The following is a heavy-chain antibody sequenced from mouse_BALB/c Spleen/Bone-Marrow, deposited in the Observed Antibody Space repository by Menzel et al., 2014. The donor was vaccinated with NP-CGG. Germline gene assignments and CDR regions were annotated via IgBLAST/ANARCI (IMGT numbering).Heavy chain of an antibody. CDR2: INSNGGST. Sequence: EVQLQQSGGGLVQPGGSLKLSCAASGFTFSSYGMSWVRQTPDKRLELVATINSNGGSTYYPDSVKGRFTISRDNAKNTLYLQMSSLKSEDTAMYYCARDYDHDYWGQGTTLTVSS. D-gene: IGHD2-3*01. CDR1: GFTFSSYG. CDR3: ARDYDHDY. V-gene: IGHV5-6-3*01. J-gene: IGHJ2*01.